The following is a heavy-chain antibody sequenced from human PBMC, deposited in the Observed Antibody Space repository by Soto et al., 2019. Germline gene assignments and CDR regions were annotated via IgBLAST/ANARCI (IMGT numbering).Heavy chain of an antibody. CDR3: ARVVTVVKSFHYWYFDL. Sequence: QVQLVQSGAEVKKPGSSVKVSCKASGGTFSSYAICWVRQAPGQGLEWMGGIIPIFGTANYAQKFQGRVTITADESTSTAYMELSSLRSEDTAVYYCARVVTVVKSFHYWYFDLWGRGTLVTVSS. CDR1: GGTFSSYA. D-gene: IGHD2-15*01. CDR2: IIPIFGTA. J-gene: IGHJ2*01. V-gene: IGHV1-69*12.